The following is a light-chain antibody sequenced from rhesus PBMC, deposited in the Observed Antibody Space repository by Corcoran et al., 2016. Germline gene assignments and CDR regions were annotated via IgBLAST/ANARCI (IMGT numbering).Light chain of an antibody. Sequence: DIQMTQSPSSLSASVGDRVTITCRASQGISSWLAWYQQKPGKAPKLLIYKASSWQSGVPSRFSGRGSGTDFPLTISSLQPEDFATYYCQQYNSAAWTFGQGTKVEIK. CDR2: KAS. V-gene: IGKV1-21*01. CDR3: QQYNSAAWT. J-gene: IGKJ1*01. CDR1: QGISSW.